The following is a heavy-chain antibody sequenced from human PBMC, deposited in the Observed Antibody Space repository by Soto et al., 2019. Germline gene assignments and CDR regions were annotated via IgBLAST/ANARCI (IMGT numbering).Heavy chain of an antibody. CDR2: IDPSDSYT. CDR1: GYSFTSYW. CDR3: ARKLRITIFGVVKSLGIMDV. Sequence: GESLKISCKGSGYSFTSYWISWVRQMPGKGLEWMGRIDPSDSYTNYSPSFQGHVTISADTSKNQFSLKLSSVTAADTAVYYCARKLRITIFGVVKSLGIMDVWGQGTTVTVSS. J-gene: IGHJ6*02. D-gene: IGHD3-3*01. V-gene: IGHV5-10-1*01.